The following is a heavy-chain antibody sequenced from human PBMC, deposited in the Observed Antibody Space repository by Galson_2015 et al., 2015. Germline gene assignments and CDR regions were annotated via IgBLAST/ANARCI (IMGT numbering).Heavy chain of an antibody. V-gene: IGHV3-30*04. D-gene: IGHD6-13*01. J-gene: IGHJ4*02. CDR3: ARVQDRSNWLIDY. CDR1: GFTFSSYA. CDR2: ISYDGRSK. Sequence: SLRLSCAVSGFTFSSYAMHWVRQAPGKGLGWVSIISYDGRSKYYADSVKGRFTISGDNSKDTLYLQMNSLRVEDTAVYYCARVQDRSNWLIDYWGQGTLVTVSS.